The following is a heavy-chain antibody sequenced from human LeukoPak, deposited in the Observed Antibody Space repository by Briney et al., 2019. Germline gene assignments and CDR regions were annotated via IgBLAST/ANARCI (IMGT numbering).Heavy chain of an antibody. J-gene: IGHJ4*02. CDR3: AKDKVGEPIYFDY. CDR1: GFTFDDYA. V-gene: IGHV3-9*01. D-gene: IGHD4-17*01. Sequence: GGSLRLSCAASGFTFDDYAMHWVRQAPGKGLEWVSGISWNSGSIGYADSVKGRFTISRDNAKNSLYLQMNSLRAEDTALYYCAKDKVGEPIYFDYWGQGTLVTVSS. CDR2: ISWNSGSI.